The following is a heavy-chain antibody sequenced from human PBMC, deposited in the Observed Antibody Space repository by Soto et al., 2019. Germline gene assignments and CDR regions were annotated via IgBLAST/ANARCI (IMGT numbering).Heavy chain of an antibody. Sequence: SQTLSLTCAISGDSVSSNSAAWNWIRQSPSRGLEWLGRTYYRSKWYNDYAVSVKSRITINPDTSTNQFSLQLNSVTPEDTAVYYCAREGIVGAGYYYYGMDVWVQGTTVTVSS. D-gene: IGHD1-26*01. V-gene: IGHV6-1*01. CDR3: AREGIVGAGYYYYGMDV. CDR1: GDSVSSNSAA. J-gene: IGHJ6*02. CDR2: TYYRSKWYN.